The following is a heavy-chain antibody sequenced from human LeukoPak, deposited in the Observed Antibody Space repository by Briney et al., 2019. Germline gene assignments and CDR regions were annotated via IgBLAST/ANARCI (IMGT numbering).Heavy chain of an antibody. V-gene: IGHV4-61*02. CDR1: GGSISSGSYY. D-gene: IGHD6-13*01. Sequence: SETLSLTCTVSGGSISSGSYYWNWIRQPAGKGLEWIGRIYASGSTNYNPSLKSRVTISLDTSKNQFSLKLSSVTAADTAVYYCARGQGYSSSWYGKLIDYWGQGTLVTVSS. CDR2: IYASGST. CDR3: ARGQGYSSSWYGKLIDY. J-gene: IGHJ4*02.